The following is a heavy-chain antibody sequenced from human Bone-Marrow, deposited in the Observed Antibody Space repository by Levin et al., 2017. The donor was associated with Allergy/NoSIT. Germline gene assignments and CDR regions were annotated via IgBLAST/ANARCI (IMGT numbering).Heavy chain of an antibody. J-gene: IGHJ5*02. CDR2: INTNTGSP. D-gene: IGHD3-3*01. Sequence: ASVKVSCKASGYTFTNYAMNWVRQAPGQGLEWMGWINTNTGSPTYAQGFTGRFVFSLDTSVSTANLQISSLKAEDTAVYYCTRGGGASSGMIIKEDCLDPWGQGTLVIVSS. CDR3: TRGGGASSGMIIKEDCLDP. CDR1: GYTFTNYA. V-gene: IGHV7-4-1*02.